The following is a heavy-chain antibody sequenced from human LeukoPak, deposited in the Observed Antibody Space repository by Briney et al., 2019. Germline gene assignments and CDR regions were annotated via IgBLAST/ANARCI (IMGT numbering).Heavy chain of an antibody. Sequence: SETLSLTCSVSGDSISSYYWSWIRQPAGKGLEWIGRIYTSGSTNYNPSLKSRVTISVDTSKNQFSLKLSSVTAADTAVYYCARGLLDEYSSGWSVVSWFDPWGQGTLVTVSS. D-gene: IGHD6-19*01. J-gene: IGHJ5*02. V-gene: IGHV4-4*07. CDR2: IYTSGST. CDR3: ARGLLDEYSSGWSVVSWFDP. CDR1: GDSISSYY.